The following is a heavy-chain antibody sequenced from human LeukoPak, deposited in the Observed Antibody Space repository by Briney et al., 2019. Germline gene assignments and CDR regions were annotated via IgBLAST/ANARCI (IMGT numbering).Heavy chain of an antibody. CDR3: ARGLYYYYGMDV. CDR1: GGSISSYY. CDR2: IYYSGST. V-gene: IGHV4-59*01. Sequence: SETLSLTCTVSGGSISSYYRSWIRQPPGKGLEWIGYIYYSGSTNYNPSLKSRVTISVDTSKNQFSLTLSSVTAADTAVYYCARGLYYYYGMDVWGQGTTVTVSS. J-gene: IGHJ6*02.